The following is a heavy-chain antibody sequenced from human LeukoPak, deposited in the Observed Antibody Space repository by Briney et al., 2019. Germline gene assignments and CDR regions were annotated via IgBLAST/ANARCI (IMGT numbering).Heavy chain of an antibody. CDR3: AKVYSSSSRDAFDV. D-gene: IGHD6-6*01. V-gene: IGHV4-34*01. Sequence: SETLSLTCTVSGGSISTYYWTWIRQPSVKGLEWIGEINHSGSTNYNSSLKSRVTISVDTSKSQFSLRLSSVTAADTAVYYCAKVYSSSSRDAFDVWGQGTMVTVSS. CDR2: INHSGST. CDR1: GGSISTYY. J-gene: IGHJ3*01.